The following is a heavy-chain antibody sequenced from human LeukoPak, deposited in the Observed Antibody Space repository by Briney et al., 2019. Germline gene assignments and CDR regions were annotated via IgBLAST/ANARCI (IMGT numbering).Heavy chain of an antibody. Sequence: ASVKVSCKASGGTFSSYAIGWVRQAPGQGLEWMGGIIPNSGGTNYAQKFQGRVTMTRDTSISTAYMELSRLRSDDTAVYYCASGMYYYDSSGIYAFDIWGQGTMVTVSS. J-gene: IGHJ3*02. CDR2: IIPNSGGT. CDR1: GGTFSSYA. D-gene: IGHD3-22*01. CDR3: ASGMYYYDSSGIYAFDI. V-gene: IGHV1-2*02.